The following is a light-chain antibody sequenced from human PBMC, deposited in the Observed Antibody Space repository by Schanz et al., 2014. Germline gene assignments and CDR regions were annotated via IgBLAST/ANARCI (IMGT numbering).Light chain of an antibody. V-gene: IGLV2-11*01. Sequence: QSALTQPRSVSGSPGQSVTISCTGTSSDVGAYTYVSWYQQPPGKAPKLMIYDVSDRPSGVSDRFSGSKSGYTAFLTISGHQAEGEADYYCSSYTGSSTQVFGGGTKLTVL. CDR1: SSDVGAYTY. J-gene: IGLJ3*02. CDR3: SSYTGSSTQV. CDR2: DVS.